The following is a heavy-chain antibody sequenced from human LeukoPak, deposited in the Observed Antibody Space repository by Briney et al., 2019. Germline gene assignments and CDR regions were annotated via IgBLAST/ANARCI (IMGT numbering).Heavy chain of an antibody. CDR1: GGTFSSYA. J-gene: IGHJ2*01. Sequence: ASVKVSCKASGGTFSSYAISWVRQAPGQGLEWMGWINPNSGGTNYAQKFQGRVTMTRDTSISTAYMELSRLRSDDTAVYYCARDRVLSAINCSSTSCYTWYFDLWGRGTLVTVSS. CDR3: ARDRVLSAINCSSTSCYTWYFDL. D-gene: IGHD2-2*02. V-gene: IGHV1-2*02. CDR2: INPNSGGT.